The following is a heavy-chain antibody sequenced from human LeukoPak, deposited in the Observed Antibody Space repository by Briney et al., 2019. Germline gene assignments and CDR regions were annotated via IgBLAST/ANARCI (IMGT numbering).Heavy chain of an antibody. D-gene: IGHD6-13*01. CDR2: IYTSGST. Sequence: PSETLSLTCTVSVGSISSYYWSWIRQPAGRGLEWIGRIYTSGSTNYNPSLKSRVTMSVDTSKNQFSLKLSSVTAADTAVYYCARATLYQQLGPLDAFDIWGQGTMVTVSS. V-gene: IGHV4-4*07. CDR1: VGSISSYY. J-gene: IGHJ3*02. CDR3: ARATLYQQLGPLDAFDI.